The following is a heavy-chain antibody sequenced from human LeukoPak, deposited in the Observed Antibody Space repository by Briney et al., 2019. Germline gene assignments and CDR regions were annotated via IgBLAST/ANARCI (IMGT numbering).Heavy chain of an antibody. D-gene: IGHD2-15*01. CDR1: GGSISSYY. Sequence: PSETLSLTCTVSGGSISSYYWSWIRQPPGKGLEWIGYIYYSGSTKYNPSLESRVTISVDTSKNQFSLKVSSVTAADTAVYYCARENCSGGTCYSNSNGMDVWGQGTTVTVSS. J-gene: IGHJ6*02. V-gene: IGHV4-59*01. CDR3: ARENCSGGTCYSNSNGMDV. CDR2: IYYSGST.